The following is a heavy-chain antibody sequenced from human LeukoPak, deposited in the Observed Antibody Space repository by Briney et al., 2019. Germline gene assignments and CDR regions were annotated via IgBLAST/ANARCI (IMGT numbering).Heavy chain of an antibody. J-gene: IGHJ4*02. CDR1: GFTFSSYS. D-gene: IGHD1-1*01. CDR2: ISSSSSNI. V-gene: IGHV3-21*01. Sequence: PGGSLRLSCAASGFTFSSYSMNWVRQAPGKGLEWVSSISSSSSNIYYADSVKGRFTISRDNAKNSLYLQMNGLRVEDTAVYYCARCTTGRTFGSLREIKRSREIDYWGQGTLVTVSS. CDR3: ARCTTGRTFGSLREIKRSREIDY.